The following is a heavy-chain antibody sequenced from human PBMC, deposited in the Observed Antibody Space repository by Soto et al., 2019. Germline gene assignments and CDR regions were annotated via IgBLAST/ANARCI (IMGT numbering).Heavy chain of an antibody. D-gene: IGHD3-22*01. V-gene: IGHV1-2*04. Sequence: ASVKVSCTASGYTFTGYYMHWVRQAPGQGLEWMGWINPNSGGTNYAQKFQGWVTMTRDTSISTAYMELSRLRSDDTAVYYCARARQYYYDSSGYYSSAFDIWGQGTMVTVSS. CDR2: INPNSGGT. J-gene: IGHJ3*02. CDR1: GYTFTGYY. CDR3: ARARQYYYDSSGYYSSAFDI.